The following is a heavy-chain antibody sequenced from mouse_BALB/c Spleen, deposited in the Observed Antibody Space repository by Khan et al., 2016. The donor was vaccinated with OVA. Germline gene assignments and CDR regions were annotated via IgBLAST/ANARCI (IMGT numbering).Heavy chain of an antibody. CDR2: IWGDGST. CDR1: GFSLTDYG. J-gene: IGHJ3*01. Sequence: QVQLKESGPDLVAPSQNLSITCTVSGFSLTDYGVNWVRQPPGKGLEWLGMIWGDGSTDYNSALKSRLSISKDNSKSQVFLKMKSLQTGDTARYYCARELRLGGFAYWGQGTLVTVSA. V-gene: IGHV2-6-7*01. CDR3: ARELRLGGFAY. D-gene: IGHD1-2*01.